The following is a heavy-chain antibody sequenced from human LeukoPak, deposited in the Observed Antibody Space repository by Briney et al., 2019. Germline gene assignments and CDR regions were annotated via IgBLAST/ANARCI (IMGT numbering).Heavy chain of an antibody. D-gene: IGHD2-21*01. V-gene: IGHV3-74*01. Sequence: PGGSLRISCAASGFTFSNYWMHWVRQAPGNRLLWVSRINTDGSSTTYADSVKGRFTISRDNSENTLYLQLNNLRAEDTAVYYCASFPRGDLALVILDYWGQGTLVTVSS. J-gene: IGHJ4*02. CDR3: ASFPRGDLALVILDY. CDR1: GFTFSNYW. CDR2: INTDGSST.